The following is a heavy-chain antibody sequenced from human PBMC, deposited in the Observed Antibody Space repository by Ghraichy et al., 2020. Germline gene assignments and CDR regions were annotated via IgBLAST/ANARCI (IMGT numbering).Heavy chain of an antibody. D-gene: IGHD3-10*01. J-gene: IGHJ6*02. CDR2: ISSSSSTI. CDR3: ARSNYYGSGGYDYHYGMDV. V-gene: IGHV3-48*02. Sequence: GGSLRLSCAASGFTFSSYSMNWVRQAPVKGLEWVSYISSSSSTIYYADSVKGRFTISRDNAKNSLYLQMNSLRDEDTAVYYCARSNYYGSGGYDYHYGMDVWGQGTTVTVSS. CDR1: GFTFSSYS.